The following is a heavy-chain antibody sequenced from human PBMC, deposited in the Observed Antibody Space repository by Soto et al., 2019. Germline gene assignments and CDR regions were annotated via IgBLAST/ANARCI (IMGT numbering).Heavy chain of an antibody. D-gene: IGHD3-3*01. CDR3: TTVKSGQSDTLSDFWSDSPSDY. V-gene: IGHV3-15*01. J-gene: IGHJ4*02. CDR2: IKSKTDAGTT. CDR1: GFTFSNAW. Sequence: EVQLVESGGGLVKPGGSLRLSCAASGFTFSNAWMSWVRQAPGKGLERVGRIKSKTDAGTTDYAAPVKGRFTISRDDSKTTRYLQMISLKTEDTAVYYCTTVKSGQSDTLSDFWSDSPSDYWGQGTLVTVSS.